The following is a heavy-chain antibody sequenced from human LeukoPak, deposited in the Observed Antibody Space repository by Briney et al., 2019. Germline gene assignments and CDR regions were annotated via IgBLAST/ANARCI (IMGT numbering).Heavy chain of an antibody. J-gene: IGHJ5*02. D-gene: IGHD6-19*01. CDR2: IYYSGST. Sequence: SETLSLTCTVSGGSISSYYWSWIRQPPGKGLEWIGYIYYSGSTNYNPSLKSRVTISVDTSKNQFSLKLSSVTAADTAVYYRAKAAGSGWYYVHWFDPWGQGTLVTVSS. CDR1: GGSISSYY. V-gene: IGHV4-59*12. CDR3: AKAAGSGWYYVHWFDP.